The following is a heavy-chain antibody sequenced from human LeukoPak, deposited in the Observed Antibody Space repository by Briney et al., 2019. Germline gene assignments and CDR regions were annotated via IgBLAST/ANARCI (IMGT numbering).Heavy chain of an antibody. CDR1: GFTFSSYW. D-gene: IGHD6-13*01. J-gene: IGHJ4*02. V-gene: IGHV3-7*01. CDR2: IKQDGSEK. CDR3: ARDALIAAADHFDY. Sequence: GGSLRLSCAASGFTFSSYWMSWVRQAPGKGLEWVANIKQDGSEKYYVDSVKGRSTISRDNAKNSLYLQMNSLRAEDTAVYYCARDALIAAADHFDYWGQGTLVTVSS.